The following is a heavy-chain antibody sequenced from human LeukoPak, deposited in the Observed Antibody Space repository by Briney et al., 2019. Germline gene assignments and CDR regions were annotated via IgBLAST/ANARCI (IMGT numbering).Heavy chain of an antibody. CDR1: GYTFTGYY. V-gene: IGHV1-2*02. J-gene: IGHJ4*02. Sequence: GASVKVSCKASGYTFTGYYIHWVRQAPGQGPEWMGWINPNSDGTKYAQKFQGRVTMTRDTSISTVHMELSRLRSDDTAVYYCSRAQGWERPLDFWGQGTLVTVSS. CDR2: INPNSDGT. CDR3: SRAQGWERPLDF. D-gene: IGHD1-1*01.